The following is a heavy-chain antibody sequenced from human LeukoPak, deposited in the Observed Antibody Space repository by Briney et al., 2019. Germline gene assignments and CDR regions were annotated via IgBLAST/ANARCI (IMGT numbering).Heavy chain of an antibody. CDR1: GFTFSGHW. V-gene: IGHV3-74*01. CDR2: SKSDGSST. Sequence: GGSLRLSCAASGFTFSGHWMHWVRQVPGKGLVWVSRSKSDGSSTSYADSVKGRFTISRDNAKNTLYLQMNSLRVEDTAVYYCARSDWFDPWGQGTLVIVSS. CDR3: ARSDWFDP. J-gene: IGHJ5*02.